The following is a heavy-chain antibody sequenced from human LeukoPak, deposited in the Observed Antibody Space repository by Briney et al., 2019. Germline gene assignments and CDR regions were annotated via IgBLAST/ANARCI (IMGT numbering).Heavy chain of an antibody. CDR1: GFTFSSYA. J-gene: IGHJ6*02. Sequence: GGSLRLSCAASGFTFSSYAMSWVRQAPGKGLEWVSAISGSGGSTYYADSVKGRFTISRDNSKNTLYLQMNSLRAEDTAVYYCASPLRSFSSSGRGYYYYYGMDVWGQGTTVTVSS. CDR2: ISGSGGST. CDR3: ASPLRSFSSSGRGYYYYYGMDV. D-gene: IGHD6-6*01. V-gene: IGHV3-23*01.